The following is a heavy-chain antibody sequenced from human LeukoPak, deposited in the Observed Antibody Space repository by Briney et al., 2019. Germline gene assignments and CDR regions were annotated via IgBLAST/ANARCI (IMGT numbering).Heavy chain of an antibody. V-gene: IGHV3-23*01. CDR2: ISRSGGST. Sequence: GGSLRLSCVASGFTFSSYGMTWVRQAPGKGLEWVSGISRSGGSTYYADSVKGRFTISRDNSKNTLYLQMNSLRAEDTAIYYCAKDQLNRFCSGGSCSITHDSWGQGTLVTVSS. J-gene: IGHJ4*02. D-gene: IGHD2-15*01. CDR3: AKDQLNRFCSGGSCSITHDS. CDR1: GFTFSSYG.